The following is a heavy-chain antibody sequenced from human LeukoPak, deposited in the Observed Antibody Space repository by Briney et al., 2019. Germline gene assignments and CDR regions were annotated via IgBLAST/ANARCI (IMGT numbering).Heavy chain of an antibody. CDR1: GFSFPNYY. J-gene: IGHJ4*02. CDR3: ARDGAAGPDY. D-gene: IGHD6-13*01. V-gene: IGHV1-46*01. Sequence: ASVKVSCKTSGFSFPNYYVHWVRQAPGQGLEWMGIINPNSGHTVYAQKFRGRVTMTRDTSTTTVDMELSGLRSDDTAVYYCARDGAAGPDYWGQGTLVTVSS. CDR2: INPNSGHT.